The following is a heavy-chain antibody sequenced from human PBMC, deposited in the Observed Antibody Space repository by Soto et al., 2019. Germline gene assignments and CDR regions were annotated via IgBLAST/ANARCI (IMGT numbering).Heavy chain of an antibody. V-gene: IGHV1-18*01. D-gene: IGHD2-2*01. Sequence: QVQLVQSGAEVKKPGASVKVSCKAPGNTFSNYGFTWVRQAPGQGLEWMGWISGDNRNRKYARKFQGRVTMTTDTSTSTAYMELRSLRSDDTAVYFCATESTREFSFDYWGQGTLVTVSS. CDR1: GNTFSNYG. CDR2: ISGDNRNR. J-gene: IGHJ4*02. CDR3: ATESTREFSFDY.